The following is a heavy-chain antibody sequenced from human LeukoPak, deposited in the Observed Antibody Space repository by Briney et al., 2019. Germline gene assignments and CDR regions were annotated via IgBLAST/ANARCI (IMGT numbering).Heavy chain of an antibody. D-gene: IGHD6-13*01. CDR1: GFSFSRHA. J-gene: IGHJ4*02. Sequence: GGSLRLSCAASGFSFSRHAMSWVRQAPGKGLEWVSLNSGSGTATYYADPVKGRFTISRDNSKNTLFLQMNSLRAEDTAVYYCAKVHSSWYDFDYWGQGTLVTVSS. CDR3: AKVHSSWYDFDY. V-gene: IGHV3-23*01. CDR2: NSGSGTAT.